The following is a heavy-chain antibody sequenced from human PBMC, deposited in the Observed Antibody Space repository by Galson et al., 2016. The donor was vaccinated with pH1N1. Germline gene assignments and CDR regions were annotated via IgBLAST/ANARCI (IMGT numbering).Heavy chain of an antibody. CDR1: GHIFAENY. J-gene: IGHJ4*02. V-gene: IGHV1-2*02. CDR2: IDPNSGNT. Sequence: SVKVSCKASGHIFAENYIHWLRQAPGQGLEWMGWIDPNSGNTQYAQNFQGRVILTRDTSISTAYMQLSRLTYDDTAVYYCARVTPTEPFDYWGQGALVTVSS. CDR3: ARVTPTEPFDY. D-gene: IGHD2-15*01.